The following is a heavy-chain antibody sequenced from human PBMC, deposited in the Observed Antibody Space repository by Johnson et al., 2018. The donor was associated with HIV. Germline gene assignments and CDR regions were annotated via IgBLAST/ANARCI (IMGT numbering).Heavy chain of an antibody. J-gene: IGHJ3*02. Sequence: VQLVESGGGLVKPGGSLRLSCAASGFTFSDVWMTWVRQAPGRGLEWVGRINSKTDGGTTDYAAPVKGRFTISRDDSKNSLDLQMNSLRTEDPAGYYCARYPSPIVGATYAFDIWGQGTMVTVSS. V-gene: IGHV3-15*01. CDR2: INSKTDGGTT. CDR1: GFTFSDVW. D-gene: IGHD1-26*01. CDR3: ARYPSPIVGATYAFDI.